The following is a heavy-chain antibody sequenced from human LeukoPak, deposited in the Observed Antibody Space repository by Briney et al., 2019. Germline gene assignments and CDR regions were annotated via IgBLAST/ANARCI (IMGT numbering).Heavy chain of an antibody. Sequence: PSETLSLTCAVSGYSISSANYWAWIRQPPGKGLEWIGSIYHSGSTYYNVSLKTRVTISFNTSQHQFSLKLTSATAATTAVYYFARGRGGSGNKVLFDYRGQGTLVTVSS. CDR1: GYSISSANY. J-gene: IGHJ4*02. CDR2: IYHSGST. V-gene: IGHV4-38-2*01. D-gene: IGHD3-10*01. CDR3: ARGRGGSGNKVLFDY.